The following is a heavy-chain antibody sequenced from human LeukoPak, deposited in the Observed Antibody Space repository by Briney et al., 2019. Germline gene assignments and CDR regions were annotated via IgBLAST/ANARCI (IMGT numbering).Heavy chain of an antibody. V-gene: IGHV1-46*01. Sequence: ASVKVSCTASGYTFTNYYMHWVRQAPGQGLEWMGIINPSGGVTTYAPQFQGRVTMTRNTSISTAYMELSSLRSEDTAVYYCARGFKRSSWYRSVIDYWGQGTLVTVSS. D-gene: IGHD6-13*01. CDR1: GYTFTNYY. J-gene: IGHJ4*02. CDR3: ARGFKRSSWYRSVIDY. CDR2: INPSGGVT.